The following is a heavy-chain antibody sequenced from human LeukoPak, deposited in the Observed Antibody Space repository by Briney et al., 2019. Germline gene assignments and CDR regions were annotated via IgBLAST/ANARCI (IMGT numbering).Heavy chain of an antibody. J-gene: IGHJ4*02. CDR2: TYYSGST. Sequence: SETLSLTCTVSGGSISSYYWSWIRQPPGKGLEWIGYTYYSGSTNYNPSLKSRVTISVDTSKNQFSLKLSSVTAADTAVYYCARADYSSSAGGFDYWGQGTLVTVSS. CDR1: GGSISSYY. D-gene: IGHD6-6*01. CDR3: ARADYSSSAGGFDY. V-gene: IGHV4-59*01.